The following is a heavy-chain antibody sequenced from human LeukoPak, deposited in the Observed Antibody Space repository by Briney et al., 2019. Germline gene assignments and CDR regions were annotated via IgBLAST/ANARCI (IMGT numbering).Heavy chain of an antibody. CDR3: TTRLQHHFDY. CDR2: ISDPHSGSQT. V-gene: IGHV3-23*01. J-gene: IGHJ4*02. Sequence: GGSLRLSCAASRFTFSSYEMNWVRQALGQGLEWVSTISDPHSGSQTHYADSVKGRFTISRDDSQNTVYLQMDSLRAEDTAVYYCTTRLQHHFDYWGQGTQVTVSS. D-gene: IGHD2-15*01. CDR1: RFTFSSYE.